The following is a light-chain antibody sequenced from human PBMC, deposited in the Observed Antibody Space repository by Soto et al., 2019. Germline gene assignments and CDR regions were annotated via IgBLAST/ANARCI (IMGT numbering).Light chain of an antibody. V-gene: IGLV2-23*02. Sequence: QSALTQPASVSGSPGQSITISCTGTSSDVGIYNLVSWYQQHPGKAPKLMIYEVSKRPSGVSNRFSGSKSGNTSSLTISGLQAEDEADYYCCSYAGSSTYGVFGGGTTVTVL. J-gene: IGLJ3*02. CDR2: EVS. CDR3: CSYAGSSTYGV. CDR1: SSDVGIYNL.